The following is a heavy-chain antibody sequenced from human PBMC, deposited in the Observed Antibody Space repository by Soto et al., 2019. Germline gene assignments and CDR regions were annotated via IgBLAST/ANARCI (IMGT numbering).Heavy chain of an antibody. D-gene: IGHD2-21*02. CDR2: IYYSGRT. J-gene: IGHJ4*02. V-gene: IGHV4-39*01. CDR1: DDSSNSRSYY. CDR3: ARQRTSVVTQAYFDV. Sequence: PFEPLSLTCTVPDDSSNSRSYYWGWIRQPPGKGLEWIGSIYYSGRTYNNPSLRSRVSMSIDTSKDQFSLKLKSVTAADTALYFCARQRTSVVTQAYFDVWGPGSLVTVSS.